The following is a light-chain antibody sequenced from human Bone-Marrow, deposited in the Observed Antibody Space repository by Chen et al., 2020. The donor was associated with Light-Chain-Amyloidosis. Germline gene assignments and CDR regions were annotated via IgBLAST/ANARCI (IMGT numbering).Light chain of an antibody. V-gene: IGLV6-57*03. Sequence: NFMLTQPHSVSESPGKTVLISCTRSGGSIASNYVQWYQQRPGSAPTTVIYEDNQRPSGVPDRFSGSIDSSSNSASLTISGLKTEDEADYYCQSYDSTNRVFGGGTKLTVL. CDR2: EDN. CDR1: GGSIASNY. J-gene: IGLJ3*02. CDR3: QSYDSTNRV.